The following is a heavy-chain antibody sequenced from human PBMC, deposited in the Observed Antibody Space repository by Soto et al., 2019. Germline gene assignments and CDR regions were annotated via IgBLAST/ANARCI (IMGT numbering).Heavy chain of an antibody. CDR3: ARDVRGYSYGYWFDP. CDR1: GGSISSGDYY. Sequence: PSETLSLTCTVSGGSISSGDYYWSWIRQPPGKGLEWIGYIYYSGSTYYNPSLKSRVTISVDTSKNQFSLKLSSVTAADTAVYYCARDVRGYSYGYWFDPWGQGTLVTVSS. V-gene: IGHV4-30-4*01. J-gene: IGHJ5*02. CDR2: IYYSGST. D-gene: IGHD5-18*01.